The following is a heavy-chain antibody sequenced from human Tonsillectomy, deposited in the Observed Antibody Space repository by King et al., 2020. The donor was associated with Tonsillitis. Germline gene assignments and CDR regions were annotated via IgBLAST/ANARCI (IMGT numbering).Heavy chain of an antibody. CDR3: ARRGGTFDDPYDI. D-gene: IGHD1-26*01. CDR1: GYRFASYW. Sequence: VQLVESGAEVKKPGESLKISCQGAGYRFASYWIGWVRQTPGKGLEWMGIIYPGDSDIRYSPSFEVRVTISADKSINTAYLQWSSLKAPDTAMYYCARRGGTFDDPYDIWGQGTKVTVSS. J-gene: IGHJ3*02. V-gene: IGHV5-51*03. CDR2: IYPGDSDI.